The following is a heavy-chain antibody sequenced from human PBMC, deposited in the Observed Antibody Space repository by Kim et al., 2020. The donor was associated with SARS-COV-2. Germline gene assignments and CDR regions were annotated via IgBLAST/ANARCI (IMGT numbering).Heavy chain of an antibody. CDR1: GFTFSSYW. CDR3: TRDLEL. CDR2: IKQDGSET. V-gene: IGHV3-7*01. J-gene: IGHJ4*02. D-gene: IGHD1-7*01. Sequence: GGSLRLSCAASGFTFSSYWMTWVRQAPGKGLEWVANIKQDGSETYSVDPVKGRFTISRDNAKNSPFLQMNSPRAVDTAVYYCTRDLELWGQGALVTVSS.